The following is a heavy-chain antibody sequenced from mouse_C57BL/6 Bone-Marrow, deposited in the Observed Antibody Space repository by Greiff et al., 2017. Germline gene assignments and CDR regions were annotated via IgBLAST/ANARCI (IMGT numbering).Heavy chain of an antibody. CDR2: IDPENGDT. J-gene: IGHJ2*01. V-gene: IGHV14-4*01. CDR3: TTLPKNY. D-gene: IGHD2-1*01. Sequence: VQLQQSGAELVRPGASVTLSCTASGFNIKDDYMHWVKQRPEQGLEWIGWIDPENGDTAYASKFQGKATITADTSSNTAYLQLSSLTSEDTAVYYCTTLPKNYWGQGTTLTVSS. CDR1: GFNIKDDY.